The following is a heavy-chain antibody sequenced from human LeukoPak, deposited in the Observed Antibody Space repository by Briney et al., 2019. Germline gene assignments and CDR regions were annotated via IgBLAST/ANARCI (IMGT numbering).Heavy chain of an antibody. CDR1: GYTFTGYY. CDR2: INPNSGGT. CDR3: ARDRDGYNGHAFDI. Sequence: GASVKVSCKASGYTFTGYYMHWVRQAPGQGLEWMGWINPNSGGTNYAQKFQGRVTMTRDTSISTAYMELSRLRSDDTAVYYCARDRDGYNGHAFDIWGQGTMVTVSS. V-gene: IGHV1-2*02. J-gene: IGHJ3*02. D-gene: IGHD5-24*01.